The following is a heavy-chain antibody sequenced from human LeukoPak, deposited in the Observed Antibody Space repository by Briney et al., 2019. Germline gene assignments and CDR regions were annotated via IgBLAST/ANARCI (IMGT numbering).Heavy chain of an antibody. CDR1: GFTFINYS. CDR3: AREYYDRSGYYYPFFDY. V-gene: IGHV3-11*04. Sequence: GGSLRLSCTASGFTFINYSMSWIRQAPGKGLEWVSYISSSGSTIYYADSVKGRFTISRDNAKNSLYLQMNSLRAEDTAVYYCAREYYDRSGYYYPFFDYWGQGTLVTVSS. J-gene: IGHJ4*02. CDR2: ISSSGSTI. D-gene: IGHD3-22*01.